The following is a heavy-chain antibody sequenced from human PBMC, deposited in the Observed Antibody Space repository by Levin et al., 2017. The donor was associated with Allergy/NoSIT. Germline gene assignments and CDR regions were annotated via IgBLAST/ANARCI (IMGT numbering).Heavy chain of an antibody. CDR1: GYTFTSYD. CDR2: MNPNSGDT. Sequence: ASVKVSCKASGYTFTSYDINWVRQATGQGLEWVGWMNPNSGDTGYAQKFQGRVTMTRNTAISTAYMELTSLTSEDTAVYYCARDYGGNSGWFDPWGQGTLVTVSS. J-gene: IGHJ5*02. CDR3: ARDYGGNSGWFDP. D-gene: IGHD4-23*01. V-gene: IGHV1-8*01.